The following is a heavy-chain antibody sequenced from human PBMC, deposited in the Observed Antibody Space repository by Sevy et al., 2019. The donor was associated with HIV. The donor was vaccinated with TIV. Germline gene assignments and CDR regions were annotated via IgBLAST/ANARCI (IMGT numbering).Heavy chain of an antibody. CDR1: GGSVSSGSYY. V-gene: IGHV4-61*01. CDR3: ARVHYSSSGYAKRLNWFDP. J-gene: IGHJ5*02. CDR2: IYYSGST. Sequence: SETLSLTCTVSGGSVSSGSYYWSWIRQPPGKGLEWIGYIYYSGSTNYNPSLKSRVTISVDTSKNQFSLKLSSVTAADTAVYYCARVHYSSSGYAKRLNWFDPWGQGTLVTVSS. D-gene: IGHD6-13*01.